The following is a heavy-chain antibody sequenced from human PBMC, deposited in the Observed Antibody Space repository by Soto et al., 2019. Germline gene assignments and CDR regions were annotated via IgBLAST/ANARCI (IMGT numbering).Heavy chain of an antibody. CDR2: ISGSGGST. CDR3: AKGSFFGVVIIYFDY. D-gene: IGHD3-3*01. Sequence: PGGSLRLSCAASGFTFSSYAMSWVRQAPGKGLEWVSAISGSGGSTYYADSVKGRFTISRDNSKNTLYLQMNSLRAEDTAVYYCAKGSFFGVVIIYFDYWGRGTLVTVSS. CDR1: GFTFSSYA. J-gene: IGHJ4*02. V-gene: IGHV3-23*01.